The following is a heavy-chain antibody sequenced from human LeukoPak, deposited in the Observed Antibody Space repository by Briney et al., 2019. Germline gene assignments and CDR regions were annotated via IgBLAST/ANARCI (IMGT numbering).Heavy chain of an antibody. Sequence: SSQTLSLTCGVSGGSISDNYWSWIRQPPGKGLEWIGYAYYSGHTNYNSSLKSRVTMSLDTSKSQFSLRLSSVTAADTAVYFCARHPFATPFDYWGPGTLVTVSS. CDR1: GGSISDNY. CDR2: AYYSGHT. CDR3: ARHPFATPFDY. V-gene: IGHV4-59*08. D-gene: IGHD2-15*01. J-gene: IGHJ4*02.